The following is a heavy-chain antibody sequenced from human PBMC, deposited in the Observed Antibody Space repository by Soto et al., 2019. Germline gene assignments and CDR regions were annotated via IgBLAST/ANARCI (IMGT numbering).Heavy chain of an antibody. J-gene: IGHJ6*02. V-gene: IGHV1-18*01. CDR3: ARAASGWFGELSLYYYYGMDV. CDR1: GYTFTSYG. D-gene: IGHD3-10*01. CDR2: ISAYNGNT. Sequence: GASVKVSCKASGYTFTSYGISWVRQAPGQGLEWMGWISAYNGNTNYAQKLQGRVTMTTDTSTSTAYMELRSLRSDDTAVYYCARAASGWFGELSLYYYYGMDVWGQGTTVTVSS.